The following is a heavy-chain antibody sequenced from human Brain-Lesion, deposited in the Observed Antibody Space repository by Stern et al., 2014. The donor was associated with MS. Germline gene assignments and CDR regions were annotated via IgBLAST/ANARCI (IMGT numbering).Heavy chain of an antibody. CDR3: ARFPASRPHVFDS. CDR1: GGSISSSNW. J-gene: IGHJ4*02. Sequence: VQLVESGPGLVKPSGTLSLTCAVSGGSISSSNWWSWVRQSPGKGLEWIGESDHSGSTIYNPSLKRRVTVSVDKSKNRFSLTLRSVPAADTAVYFCARFPASRPHVFDSWGQGTLVTVSS. V-gene: IGHV4-4*02. D-gene: IGHD6-13*01. CDR2: SDHSGST.